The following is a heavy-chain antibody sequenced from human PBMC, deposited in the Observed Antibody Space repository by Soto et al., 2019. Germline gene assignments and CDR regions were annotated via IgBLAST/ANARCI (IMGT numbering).Heavy chain of an antibody. CDR3: ARPPFDSTGYFRN. CDR2: ISYDGTNK. Sequence: GGSLRLCCVVSGFTLSRYAMHWVRQAPGKGLEWVAAISYDGTNKNYADSVKGRFTISGDYSKDTLYLQMDSLRPDDTAVYYCARPPFDSTGYFRNWGQGTLVTVSS. CDR1: GFTLSRYA. J-gene: IGHJ4*02. V-gene: IGHV3-30*04. D-gene: IGHD2-15*01.